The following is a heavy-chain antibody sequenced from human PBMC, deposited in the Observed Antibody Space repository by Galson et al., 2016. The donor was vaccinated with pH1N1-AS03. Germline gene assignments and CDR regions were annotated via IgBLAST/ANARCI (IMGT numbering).Heavy chain of an antibody. J-gene: IGHJ6*02. Sequence: SVKVSCKASGRTFSSSTVSWVRQAPGQGLEWMGGIIPMLGSANYAQKFHDRVTITADESTSTVFMELSSLKSEDTAVYYCARTGNADPADFYYYGMGIWGQGTTVTVSS. CDR1: GRTFSSST. D-gene: IGHD4-23*01. CDR2: IIPMLGSA. V-gene: IGHV1-69*13. CDR3: ARTGNADPADFYYYGMGI.